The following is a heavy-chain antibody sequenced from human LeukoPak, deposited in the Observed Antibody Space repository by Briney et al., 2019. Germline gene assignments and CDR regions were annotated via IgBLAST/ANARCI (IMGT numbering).Heavy chain of an antibody. CDR3: AKDPSAVAGTYFDY. D-gene: IGHD6-19*01. CDR2: ISGSGGST. CDR1: GFTFSDYY. Sequence: GGSLRLSCAASGFTFSDYYMSWIRQAPGKGLEWVSAISGSGGSTYYADSVKGRFTISRDNSKNTLYLQMNSLRAEDTAVYYCAKDPSAVAGTYFDYWGQGTLVTVSS. V-gene: IGHV3-23*01. J-gene: IGHJ4*02.